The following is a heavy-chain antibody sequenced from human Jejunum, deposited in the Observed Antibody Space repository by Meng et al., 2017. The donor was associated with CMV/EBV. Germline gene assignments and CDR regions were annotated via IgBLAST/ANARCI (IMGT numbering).Heavy chain of an antibody. D-gene: IGHD2-2*01. V-gene: IGHV1-18*01. CDR1: GHTFTCSG. CDR2: ISAYNGNT. J-gene: IGHJ5*02. CDR3: ARARLGGYCSSTSCADNWFDP. Sequence: QVPLVQAGAEVKKPGASVKVSCNASGHTFTCSGISWVRQAPEQGLECVGWISAYNGNTNYAQKLQGRVTMTTDTSTSTAYMELRSLRSDDTAVYYWARARLGGYCSSTSCADNWFDPWGQGTLVTVSS.